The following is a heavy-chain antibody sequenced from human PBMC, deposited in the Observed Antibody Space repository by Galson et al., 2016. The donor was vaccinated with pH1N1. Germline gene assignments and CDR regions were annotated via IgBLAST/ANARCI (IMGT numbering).Heavy chain of an antibody. CDR3: ATGSGNSWFDP. Sequence: SVKDSCKASGYFFSNYGVSWVRQAPGHGLEWMGWINPNSGDTKYAQNFQGRVTLTRDTSINTAYMELSSLTSDDTAVYYCATGSGNSWFDPWGQGTLVTVSS. V-gene: IGHV1-2*02. D-gene: IGHD3-10*01. CDR2: INPNSGDT. J-gene: IGHJ5*02. CDR1: GYFFSNYG.